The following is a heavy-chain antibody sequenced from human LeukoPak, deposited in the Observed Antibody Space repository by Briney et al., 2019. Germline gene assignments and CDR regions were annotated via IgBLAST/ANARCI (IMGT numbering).Heavy chain of an antibody. V-gene: IGHV1-2*02. CDR2: INPNSGGA. D-gene: IGHD5-24*01. CDR3: ARAGDGYNPDFDY. J-gene: IGHJ4*02. CDR1: GYTFTGYY. Sequence: APVKGSCKASGYTFTGYYMHWVRQAPGQGLEWMGWINPNSGGANYAQKFQGRVTMTRDTSISTAYMELSRLRSDDTAVYYCARAGDGYNPDFDYWGQGTLVTVCS.